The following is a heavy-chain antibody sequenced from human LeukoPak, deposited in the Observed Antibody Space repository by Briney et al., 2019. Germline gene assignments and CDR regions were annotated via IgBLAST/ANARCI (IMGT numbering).Heavy chain of an antibody. J-gene: IGHJ4*02. V-gene: IGHV3-7*01. CDR2: IKQDGSQK. Sequence: GGSLRLSCATSGFTFSYYWMSWVRQAPGKGLELVANIKQDGSQKYYVDSVKGRFTISRDNAANSLYLQMSSLRADDTAVYFCARDCSNTRCYADYWGQGTLVTVSS. D-gene: IGHD2-2*01. CDR1: GFTFSYYW. CDR3: ARDCSNTRCYADY.